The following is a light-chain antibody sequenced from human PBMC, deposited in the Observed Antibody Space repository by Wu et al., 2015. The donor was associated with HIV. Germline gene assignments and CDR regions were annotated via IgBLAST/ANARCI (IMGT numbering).Light chain of an antibody. CDR1: QSVRSSN. Sequence: EVVLTQSPGTLSLSPGERVTLSCRASQSVRSSNLAWYQQRPGQAPSLLIYGASRRATGIPDRFSGSGSGTDFTLTISRLEPEDFAVYYCQQCGSSPLTFGGGTKVEIK. CDR2: GAS. V-gene: IGKV3-20*01. J-gene: IGKJ4*01. CDR3: QQCGSSPLT.